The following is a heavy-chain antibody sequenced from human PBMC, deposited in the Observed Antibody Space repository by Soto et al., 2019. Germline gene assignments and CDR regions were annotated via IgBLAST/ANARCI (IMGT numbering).Heavy chain of an antibody. Sequence: QVQLVQSGAEVKKPGSSVKVSCKASGGTFSTSAISWVRQAPGQGLEWVGGIMPVFATPDYAQKFQGRVTITADESTTTAYLELTSLRIDDTAVYYCARDKDRQQLGGNYYYILDVWGQGTAITVSS. V-gene: IGHV1-69*12. CDR3: ARDKDRQQLGGNYYYILDV. CDR1: GGTFSTSA. J-gene: IGHJ6*02. D-gene: IGHD3-3*02. CDR2: IMPVFATP.